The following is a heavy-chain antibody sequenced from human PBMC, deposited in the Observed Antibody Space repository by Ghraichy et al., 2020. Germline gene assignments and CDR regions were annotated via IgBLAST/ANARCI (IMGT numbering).Heavy chain of an antibody. Sequence: GGSLTLSCAASGFTFSSSNMNWVRQAPGKGLEWVSSISTSGSDIYYADSVKGRFTLSRDNVKNTLYLQMNSLRAEDTAVDYCAKIKDPAAGFYFDSWGQGTLVTVSS. V-gene: IGHV3-21*04. D-gene: IGHD6-13*01. CDR2: ISTSGSDI. J-gene: IGHJ4*02. CDR1: GFTFSSSN. CDR3: AKIKDPAAGFYFDS.